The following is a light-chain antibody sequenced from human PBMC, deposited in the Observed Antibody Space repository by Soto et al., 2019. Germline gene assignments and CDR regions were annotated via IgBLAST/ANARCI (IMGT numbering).Light chain of an antibody. CDR1: QSVSST. V-gene: IGKV3-15*01. CDR3: QQYINWPLST. J-gene: IGKJ1*01. Sequence: EIVMTQSPATLSVSPGESATLSCRASQSVSSTLAWDQQKPGQAPRLLIYDASTRAPGIPVRFSGSGSGTEFALTISSLQSEDFAVYYCQQYINWPLSTFGQGTKVEIK. CDR2: DAS.